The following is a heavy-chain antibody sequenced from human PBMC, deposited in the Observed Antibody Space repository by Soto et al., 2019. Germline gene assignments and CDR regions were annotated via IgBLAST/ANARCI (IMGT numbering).Heavy chain of an antibody. CDR3: ARWDAYVHGY. CDR1: GYTFTSYG. Sequence: QVQLVQSGAEVKKPGASVKVSCKASGYTFTSYGISWVRQAPGQGLEWMGWISAYNGNTNYAEKLQGRVTRTIDTVSSIAHMDLSSLISVDTAVYYSARWDAYVHGYWGQGTLVTVSS. CDR2: ISAYNGNT. D-gene: IGHD3-16*01. V-gene: IGHV1-18*01. J-gene: IGHJ4*02.